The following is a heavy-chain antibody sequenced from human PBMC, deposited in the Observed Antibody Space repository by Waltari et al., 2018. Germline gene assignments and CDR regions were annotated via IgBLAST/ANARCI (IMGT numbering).Heavy chain of an antibody. CDR1: RGSIRSHY. D-gene: IGHD2-15*01. CDR2: IYDNGAT. V-gene: IGHV4-59*11. Sequence: QVQLQESGPGQVKPSETLSLTCDVSRGSIRSHYWSWIRRSPRKVLKWIGYIYDNGATNDNTSLMSRVTISVETAKNQFSLMLTSVTAADTAVYYCARDRVVAADEPDYYGLDVWGQGTTVTVS. CDR3: ARDRVVAADEPDYYGLDV. J-gene: IGHJ6*02.